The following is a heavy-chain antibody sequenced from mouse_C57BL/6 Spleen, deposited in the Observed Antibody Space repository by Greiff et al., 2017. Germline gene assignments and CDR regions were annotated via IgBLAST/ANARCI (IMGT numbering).Heavy chain of an antibody. CDR1: GFTFSDYG. V-gene: IGHV5-17*01. CDR2: ISSGSSTI. J-gene: IGHJ2*01. Sequence: EVKVVESGGGLVKPGGSLKLSCAASGFTFSDYGMHWVRQAPEKGLEWVAYISSGSSTIYYADTVKGRFTISRDNAKNTLFLQMTSLRSEDTAMYYCARTGSNYAFDYWGQGTTLTVSS. CDR3: ARTGSNYAFDY. D-gene: IGHD2-5*01.